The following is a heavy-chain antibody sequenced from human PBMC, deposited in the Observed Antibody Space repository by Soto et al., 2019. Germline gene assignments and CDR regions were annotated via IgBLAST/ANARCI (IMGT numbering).Heavy chain of an antibody. V-gene: IGHV1-69*06. CDR1: GGTFSSYA. D-gene: IGHD6-19*01. CDR3: ARNLQQWLGDAFDI. Sequence: QVQLVQSGAEVKKPGSSVKVSCKASGGTFSSYAISWVRQAPGQGLEWMGGIIPIFGTANYAQKFQGRVTITADKSRSTAYMELSSLRSEDTAVYYCARNLQQWLGDAFDIWGQGTMVTVSS. J-gene: IGHJ3*02. CDR2: IIPIFGTA.